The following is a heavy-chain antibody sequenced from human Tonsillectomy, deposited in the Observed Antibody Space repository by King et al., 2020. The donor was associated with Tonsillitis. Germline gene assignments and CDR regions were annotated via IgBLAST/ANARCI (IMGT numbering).Heavy chain of an antibody. CDR1: GFTFDDYT. Sequence: VQLVESGGVVVQPGGSLRLSCAASGFTFDDYTMHWVRQAPGKGLEWVSLINWEGGSTYYADSVKGRFTISRDNSKNSLYLQMNSLRTEDTALYYCAKDVVRDYLWGSYPDYWGQGTLVTVSS. CDR3: AKDVVRDYLWGSYPDY. D-gene: IGHD3-16*01. J-gene: IGHJ4*02. V-gene: IGHV3-43*01. CDR2: INWEGGST.